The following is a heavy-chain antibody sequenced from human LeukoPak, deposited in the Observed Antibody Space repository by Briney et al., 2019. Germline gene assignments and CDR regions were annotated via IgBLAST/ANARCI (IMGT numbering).Heavy chain of an antibody. CDR2: INHSGST. Sequence: SETLSLTCAVYGGSFSGYYWSWIRQPPGKGLEWLGEINHSGSTNYNPSLKSRVTVSVDTAKNQFSLKLKSVTAADTAVYYCARHFYGGSGYRNWFDRWGQGTLVTVSS. D-gene: IGHD3-22*01. V-gene: IGHV4-34*01. CDR3: ARHFYGGSGYRNWFDR. CDR1: GGSFSGYY. J-gene: IGHJ5*02.